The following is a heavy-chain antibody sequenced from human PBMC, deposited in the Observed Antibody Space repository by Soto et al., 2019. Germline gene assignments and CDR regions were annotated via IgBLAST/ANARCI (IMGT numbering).Heavy chain of an antibody. CDR2: ISYDGSNK. V-gene: IGHV3-30*18. D-gene: IGHD5-12*01. CDR3: AKALRGRYSGYDAVDY. Sequence: QVQLVESGGGVVQPGRSLRLSCAASGFTFSSYGMHWVRQAPGKGLAWVAVISYDGSNKYYADSVKGRFTISSDKSKNTLYLQMNRLRAEDTAVYYCAKALRGRYSGYDAVDYWGQGTLVTVSS. CDR1: GFTFSSYG. J-gene: IGHJ4*02.